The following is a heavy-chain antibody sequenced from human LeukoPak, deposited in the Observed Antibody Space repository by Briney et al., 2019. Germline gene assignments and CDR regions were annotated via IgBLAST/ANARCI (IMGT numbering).Heavy chain of an antibody. CDR1: GGTFSSYA. CDR3: ARAGYDFWSGYQKYYFDY. J-gene: IGHJ4*02. CDR2: IIPIFGTA. Sequence: SVKVSCKASGGTFSSYAISWVRQAPGQGLEWMGGIIPIFGTANYAQKFQGRVTITADESTSTAYMELSSLRSEDTAVYYCARAGYDFWSGYQKYYFDYWGQGTLVTVSS. V-gene: IGHV1-69*13. D-gene: IGHD3-3*01.